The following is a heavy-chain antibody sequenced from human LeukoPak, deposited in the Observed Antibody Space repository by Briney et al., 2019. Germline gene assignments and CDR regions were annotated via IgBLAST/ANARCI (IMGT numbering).Heavy chain of an antibody. J-gene: IGHJ3*02. CDR3: AKDMALERRSDAFDI. D-gene: IGHD1-1*01. CDR1: GFTFSSYA. CDR2: ISGSGGST. V-gene: IGHV3-23*01. Sequence: GGSLRLSCAASGFTFSSYAMSWVRQAPGKGLEWVSAISGSGGSTYYADSVKGRFTISRDNSKNTLYLQMNSLRAEDTAVYYCAKDMALERRSDAFDIWAKGQWSPSLQ.